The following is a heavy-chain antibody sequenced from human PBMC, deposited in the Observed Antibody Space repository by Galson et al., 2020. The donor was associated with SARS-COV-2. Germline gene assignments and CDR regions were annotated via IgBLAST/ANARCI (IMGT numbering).Heavy chain of an antibody. V-gene: IGHV3-21*01. CDR3: ARGGLGSGNFYGMDV. D-gene: IGHD3-10*01. CDR1: RFTFSVYS. Sequence: TGGSLRLSCAASRFTFSVYSMNWVRQAPGKGLEWISSISTSGTYMYYADSVKGRFTISRDNAKNSLYLQMDSLRAEDTAVYSCARGGLGSGNFYGMDVWGQGTTVTVSS. CDR2: ISTSGTYM. J-gene: IGHJ6*02.